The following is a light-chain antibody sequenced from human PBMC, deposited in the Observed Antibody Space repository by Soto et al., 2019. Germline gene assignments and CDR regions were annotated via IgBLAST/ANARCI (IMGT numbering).Light chain of an antibody. CDR2: DTS. CDR3: LLSYSGAWGV. Sequence: QTVVTQEPSLTVSPGGTVTLTCGSSTGAVTSGHYPYWFQQKPGQAPRTLIHDTSNKHSWTPARFSGSLLGGKAALTLSGAQPEDEAEYYCLLSYSGAWGVFGGGTKLTVL. V-gene: IGLV7-46*01. J-gene: IGLJ2*01. CDR1: TGAVTSGHY.